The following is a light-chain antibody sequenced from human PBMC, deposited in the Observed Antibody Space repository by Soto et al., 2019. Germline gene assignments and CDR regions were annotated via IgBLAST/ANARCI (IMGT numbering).Light chain of an antibody. CDR1: QSVSSY. CDR2: DAS. V-gene: IGKV3-11*01. CDR3: QQRSNWSIFT. Sequence: EIVLTQSPATLSLSPGERATLSCRASQSVSSYLAWYQQKPGQAPRLLIYDASNRATGIPARFSGSGSGTDFTLTISSLEPEDFAVYHCQQRSNWSIFTFGPGTKVDIK. J-gene: IGKJ3*01.